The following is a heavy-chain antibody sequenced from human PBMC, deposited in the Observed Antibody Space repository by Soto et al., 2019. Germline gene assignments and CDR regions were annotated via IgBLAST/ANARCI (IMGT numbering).Heavy chain of an antibody. CDR3: ARGEGVYGDYAFVNNWFDP. Sequence: QVQLQESGPGLVKPSQTLSLTCTVSGGSISSGGYYWSWIRQHPGKGLEWIGYIYYSGSTYYNPSLKSRVTISVDTSKNQFSLKLSSVTAADTAVYYCARGEGVYGDYAFVNNWFDPWGQGTLVTVSS. V-gene: IGHV4-31*03. J-gene: IGHJ5*02. CDR2: IYYSGST. D-gene: IGHD4-17*01. CDR1: GGSISSGGYY.